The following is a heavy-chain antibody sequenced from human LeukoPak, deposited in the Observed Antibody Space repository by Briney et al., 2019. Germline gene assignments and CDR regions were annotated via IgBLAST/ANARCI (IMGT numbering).Heavy chain of an antibody. CDR2: ISSSGGNT. Sequence: GGSLRLSCADSGFTFSTYAMSWVHQAPGKGLEWVSAISSSGGNTYYADFVKGRFTISRDNSKNTPHLQMNSLRVEDTAVYYCAKGRVSSGYSPFDYWGQGTLVTVSS. CDR3: AKGRVSSGYSPFDY. V-gene: IGHV3-23*01. D-gene: IGHD3-22*01. CDR1: GFTFSTYA. J-gene: IGHJ4*02.